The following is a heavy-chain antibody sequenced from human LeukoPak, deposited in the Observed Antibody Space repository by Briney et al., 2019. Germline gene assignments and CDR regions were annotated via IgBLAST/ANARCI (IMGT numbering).Heavy chain of an antibody. CDR2: IKPDGSDK. V-gene: IGHV3-7*03. J-gene: IGHJ4*02. Sequence: GGSLRLSCAASGFTFSSYWMSWVRQAPGKGLECVANIKPDGSDKHYVDSVKGRFTISSDSAKNSLYLQMNSLRAEDTAVYYCARYSGYSGFDFDSWGQGTLVTVSA. CDR3: ARYSGYSGFDFDS. CDR1: GFTFSSYW. D-gene: IGHD5-12*01.